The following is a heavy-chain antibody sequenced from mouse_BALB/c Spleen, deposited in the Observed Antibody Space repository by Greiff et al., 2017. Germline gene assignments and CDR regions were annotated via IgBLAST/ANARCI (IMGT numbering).Heavy chain of an antibody. CDR3: TRWDGYLFAY. D-gene: IGHD2-3*01. CDR1: GYTFTSYY. Sequence: QVHVKQSGAELVKPGASVKLSCKASGYTFTSYYMYWVKQRPGQGLEWIGEINPSNGGTNFNEKFKSKATLTVDKSSSTAYMQLSSLTSEDSAVYYCTRWDGYLFAYWGQGTLVTVSA. CDR2: INPSNGGT. J-gene: IGHJ3*01. V-gene: IGHV1S81*02.